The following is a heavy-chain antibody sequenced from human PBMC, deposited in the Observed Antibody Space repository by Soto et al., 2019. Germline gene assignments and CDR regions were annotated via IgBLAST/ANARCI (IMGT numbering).Heavy chain of an antibody. CDR3: ARDTGDAFDY. CDR2: IYYSGST. Sequence: TLSLTCTVSGGSISSYYWSWIRQPPGKGLEWIGYIYYSGSTNYNPSLKSRVTISVDTSKNQFSLKLSSVTAADTAVYYCARDTGDAFDYWGQGTLVTVSS. V-gene: IGHV4-59*01. J-gene: IGHJ4*02. CDR1: GGSISSYY. D-gene: IGHD2-8*02.